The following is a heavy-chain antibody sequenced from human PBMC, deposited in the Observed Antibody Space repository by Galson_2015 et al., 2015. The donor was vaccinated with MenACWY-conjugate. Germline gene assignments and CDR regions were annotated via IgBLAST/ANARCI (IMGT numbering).Heavy chain of an antibody. D-gene: IGHD5-24*01. CDR1: GYTFTTYW. CDR3: ARHRDGYTNDY. V-gene: IGHV5-51*01. Sequence: QSGAEVKKPGESLTISCTGSGYTFTTYWIAWVRQMPGKGLEWMGIIYPGDSDTRYSPSFQGLVTISADKSLTTAYLQWSSLKASDTAIYYCARHRDGYTNDYWGQGTLVTVSS. CDR2: IYPGDSDT. J-gene: IGHJ4*02.